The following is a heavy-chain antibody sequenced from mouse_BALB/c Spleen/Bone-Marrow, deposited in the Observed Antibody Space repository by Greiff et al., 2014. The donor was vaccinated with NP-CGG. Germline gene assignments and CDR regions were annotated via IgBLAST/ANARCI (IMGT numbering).Heavy chain of an antibody. V-gene: IGHV14-3*02. CDR3: AIYYYGSSGFAY. CDR1: GFNIKETY. J-gene: IGHJ3*01. D-gene: IGHD1-1*01. CDR2: IDPANGNT. Sequence: VQLKGSGAELVKPGASVKLSCPASGFNIKETYMHWGKQRPEQGLGGVGRIDPANGNTKYDPKFQGKATITADTSSNTAYLQLSSLTSEDTAVYYCAIYYYGSSGFAYWGQGTLVTVSA.